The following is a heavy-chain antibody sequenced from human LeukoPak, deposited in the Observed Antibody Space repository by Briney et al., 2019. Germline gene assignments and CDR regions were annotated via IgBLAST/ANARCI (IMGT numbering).Heavy chain of an antibody. CDR2: ISGSGGNT. CDR3: ARDEVGYSYGYYNWFDP. V-gene: IGHV3-23*01. J-gene: IGHJ5*02. D-gene: IGHD5-18*01. CDR1: GFTFSSYG. Sequence: GGSLRLSCAASGFTFSSYGMSWVRQAPGKGLEWVSAISGSGGNTYYADSAKGRFTISRDNAKNSLYLQMNSLRAEDTAVYYCARDEVGYSYGYYNWFDPWGQGTLVTVSS.